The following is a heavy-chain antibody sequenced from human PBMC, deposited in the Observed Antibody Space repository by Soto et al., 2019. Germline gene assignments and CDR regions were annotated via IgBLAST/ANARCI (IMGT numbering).Heavy chain of an antibody. CDR1: GFTFSGSA. J-gene: IGHJ6*02. CDR3: TRRWEDIVVVPAAIADYYYYGMDV. Sequence: EVQLVESGGGLVQPGGSLKLSCAASGFTFSGSAMHWVRQASGKGLEWVGRIRSKANSYATAYAASVKGRFTISRDDSKNTAYLQMNSLKTEDTAVYYCTRRWEDIVVVPAAIADYYYYGMDVWGQGTTVTVSS. D-gene: IGHD2-2*01. CDR2: IRSKANSYAT. V-gene: IGHV3-73*02.